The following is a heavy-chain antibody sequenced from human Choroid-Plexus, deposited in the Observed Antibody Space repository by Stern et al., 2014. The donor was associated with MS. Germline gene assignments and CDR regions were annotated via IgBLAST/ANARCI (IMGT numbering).Heavy chain of an antibody. CDR3: AKDRQYLTYFFDH. J-gene: IGHJ5*02. CDR1: GFTLGSRA. CDR2: VSEDGSNK. D-gene: IGHD2/OR15-2a*01. Sequence: VQLLEPGGGVVQPGRPLRLSCVASGFTLGSRAMHWVRQAPGKGLAWVAGVSEDGSNKDYAESVKGRFTIARDNSQNTLYMQMSSLRPEDTAVYYCAKDRQYLTYFFDHWGQGSLVTVSS. V-gene: IGHV3-30*18.